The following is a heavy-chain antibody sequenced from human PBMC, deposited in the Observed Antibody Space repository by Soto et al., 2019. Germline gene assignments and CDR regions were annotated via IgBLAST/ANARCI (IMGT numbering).Heavy chain of an antibody. CDR1: GFSFSSYS. J-gene: IGHJ4*02. Sequence: PGGSLRLSCAASGFSFSSYSISWVRQAPGKGLEWVSSVSGSGTSTYYADSVKGRFTISRENSKNTMYLQMSSLRAEDTALYFCAKENTPHYGEYVDWWGQGILVTVCS. CDR3: AKENTPHYGEYVDW. CDR2: VSGSGTST. V-gene: IGHV3-23*01. D-gene: IGHD4-17*01.